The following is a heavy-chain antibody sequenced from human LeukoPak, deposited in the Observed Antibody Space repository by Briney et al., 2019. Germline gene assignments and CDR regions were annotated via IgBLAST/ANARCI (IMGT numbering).Heavy chain of an antibody. CDR1: GFTFSGNG. V-gene: IGHV3-33*01. Sequence: GGSLRLSCVASGFTFSGNGMHWVRQAPGKGLEWVAVIWYDGSNKYYADSVKGRFTISRDNSKNTLYLQMNSLRAEDTAVYYCARGFDYWGQGTLVTVSS. CDR3: ARGFDY. CDR2: IWYDGSNK. J-gene: IGHJ4*02.